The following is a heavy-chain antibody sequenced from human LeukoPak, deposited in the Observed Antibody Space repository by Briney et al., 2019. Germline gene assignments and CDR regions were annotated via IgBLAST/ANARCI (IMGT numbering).Heavy chain of an antibody. CDR3: ARRAGYYTAKKLDHYYYYYMDV. CDR1: DGSFSGYY. V-gene: IGHV4-34*01. CDR2: INHGGSA. Sequence: SETLSLTCAVSDGSFSGYYWTWIRQPPGKGLEWIGEINHGGSADYNPSLKSRVTISVDTSKNQFSLKLSSVTAADTAVYYYARRAGYYTAKKLDHYYYYYMDVWGKGTTVTISS. J-gene: IGHJ6*03. D-gene: IGHD3/OR15-3a*01.